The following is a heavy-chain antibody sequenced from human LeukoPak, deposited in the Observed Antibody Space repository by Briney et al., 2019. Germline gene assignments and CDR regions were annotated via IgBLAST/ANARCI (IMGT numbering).Heavy chain of an antibody. D-gene: IGHD7-27*01. CDR2: ISAYNGNT. J-gene: IGHJ4*02. Sequence: ASVKVSCKASGYTFTGYYMHWVRQAPGQGLEWMGWISAYNGNTNYAQKLQGRVTMTTDTSTSTAYMELRSLRSDDTAVYYCASRKLGNDYWGQGTLVTVSS. CDR3: ASRKLGNDY. CDR1: GYTFTGYY. V-gene: IGHV1-18*04.